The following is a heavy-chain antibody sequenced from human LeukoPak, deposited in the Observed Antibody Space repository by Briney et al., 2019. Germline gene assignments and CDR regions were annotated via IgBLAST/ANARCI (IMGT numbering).Heavy chain of an antibody. CDR2: IVVGSGNT. J-gene: IGHJ3*02. CDR1: GYTFINHW. V-gene: IGHV1-58*02. D-gene: IGHD6-19*01. CDR3: ATHSSRWYDHDAFDI. Sequence: SVKVSCKASGYTFINHWMHWVRQAPGQGLEWIGWIVVGSGNTNYAQKFQERVTITRDRSTSTAYMELSSLRSEDTALYYCATHSSRWYDHDAFDIWGQGTMVTVSS.